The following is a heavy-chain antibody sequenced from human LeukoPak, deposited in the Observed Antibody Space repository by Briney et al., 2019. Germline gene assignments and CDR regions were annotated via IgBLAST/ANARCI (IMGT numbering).Heavy chain of an antibody. D-gene: IGHD6-6*01. V-gene: IGHV3-23*01. CDR3: AKLWAAVAARPAFDY. J-gene: IGHJ4*02. Sequence: PGGSLRLSCAASGFTFSSYAMSWVRQAPGKGLEWVSAISGSGGSTYYADSVKGRFTISRDNSKTTLYLQMNSLRAEDTAVYYCAKLWAAVAARPAFDYWGQGTLVTVSS. CDR1: GFTFSSYA. CDR2: ISGSGGST.